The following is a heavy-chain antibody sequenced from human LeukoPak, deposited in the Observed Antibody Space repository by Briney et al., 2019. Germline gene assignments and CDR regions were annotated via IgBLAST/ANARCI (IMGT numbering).Heavy chain of an antibody. Sequence: PGGSLRLSCAASGFTLSSYDMHWVRQATGKGLEWVSAIGTAGDTYYPGSVKGRFTISRENAKNSLYLQMNSLRAGDTAVYYCARASRSTVTTGGSFDYWGQGTLVTVSS. D-gene: IGHD4-17*01. CDR1: GFTLSSYD. J-gene: IGHJ4*02. V-gene: IGHV3-13*01. CDR2: IGTAGDT. CDR3: ARASRSTVTTGGSFDY.